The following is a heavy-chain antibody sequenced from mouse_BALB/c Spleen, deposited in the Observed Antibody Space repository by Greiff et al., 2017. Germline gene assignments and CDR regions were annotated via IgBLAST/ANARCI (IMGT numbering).Heavy chain of an antibody. CDR2: IDPETGGT. D-gene: IGHD2-14*01. CDR3: TRGFYYRYDVTYAMDY. Sequence: QVQLQQSGAELVRPGASVTLSCKASGYTFTDYEMHWVKQTPVHGLEWIGAIDPETGGTAYNQKFKGKATLTADKSSSTAYMELRSLTSEDSAVYYCTRGFYYRYDVTYAMDYWGQGTSVTVSS. V-gene: IGHV1-15*01. CDR1: GYTFTDYE. J-gene: IGHJ4*01.